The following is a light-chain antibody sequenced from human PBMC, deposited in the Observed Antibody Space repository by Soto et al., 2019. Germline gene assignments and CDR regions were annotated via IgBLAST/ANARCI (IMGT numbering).Light chain of an antibody. CDR2: EVT. V-gene: IGLV2-14*01. CDR1: SSDIGGYNY. Sequence: QSALAQPASVSGSPGQSITISCTGTSSDIGGYNYVSWYQQHPGKAPKLMIYEVTNRPSGVSNRFSGSKSADTASLTISGLQAEDEADYYCSSYTSRSTLVVFGGGTKVTVL. CDR3: SSYTSRSTLVV. J-gene: IGLJ2*01.